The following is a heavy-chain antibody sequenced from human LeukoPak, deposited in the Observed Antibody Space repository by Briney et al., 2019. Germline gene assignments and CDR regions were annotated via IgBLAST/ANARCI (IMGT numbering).Heavy chain of an antibody. CDR2: IYYSGST. CDR3: ARDRGTRTYNWFDP. CDR1: GGSISSYY. D-gene: IGHD1-1*01. V-gene: IGHV4-59*01. J-gene: IGHJ5*02. Sequence: SETLSLTCTVSGGSISSYYWSWIRQPPGKGLGWIGYIYYSGSTNYNPSLKSRVTISVDTSKNQFSLKLSSVTAADTAVYYCARDRGTRTYNWFDPWGQGTLVTVSS.